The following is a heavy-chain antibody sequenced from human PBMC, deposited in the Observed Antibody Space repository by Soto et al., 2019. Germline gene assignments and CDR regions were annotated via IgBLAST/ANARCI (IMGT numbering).Heavy chain of an antibody. D-gene: IGHD1-26*01. V-gene: IGHV1-69*01. CDR1: GGIFSSYS. J-gene: IGHJ4*02. CDR3: ARDGGRHSGGIDY. CDR2: IIPIFGTA. Sequence: QVQLVQSGAEVKKPGSSVKVSCKASGGIFSSYSINWVRQAPGQGLEWLGEIIPIFGTANYAQKFQGRVTITADESTSIAYMELSSLRSEDTAVYYCARDGGRHSGGIDYWGQGTLVTVSS.